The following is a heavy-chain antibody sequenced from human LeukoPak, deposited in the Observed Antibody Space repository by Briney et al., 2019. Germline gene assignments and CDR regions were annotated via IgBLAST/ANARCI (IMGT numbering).Heavy chain of an antibody. CDR3: ARSYYDSSGYYSPWFDY. CDR1: GGSISSYY. J-gene: IGHJ4*02. V-gene: IGHV4-59*01. Sequence: SETLSLTCTVSGGSISSYYWSWIRQPPGKGLEWIGYIYYSGSTNYNPSLKSRVTISVDTSKNQFSLKLSSVTAADTAVYYCARSYYDSSGYYSPWFDYWGQGTLVTVSS. D-gene: IGHD3-22*01. CDR2: IYYSGST.